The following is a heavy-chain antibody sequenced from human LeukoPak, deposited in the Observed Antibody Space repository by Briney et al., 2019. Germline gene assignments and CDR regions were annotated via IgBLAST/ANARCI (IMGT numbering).Heavy chain of an antibody. CDR1: GGSVSSGSYY. D-gene: IGHD1-1*01. CDR3: ARDADWNDAWFDP. CDR2: IYYSGST. Sequence: SETLSLTCTVSGGSVSSGSYYWSWIRQPPGKGLEWIGYIYYSGSTNYNPSLKSRVTISVDTPKNQFSLKLSAVTAADTAVYYCARDADWNDAWFDPWGRGTLVTVSS. V-gene: IGHV4-61*01. J-gene: IGHJ5*02.